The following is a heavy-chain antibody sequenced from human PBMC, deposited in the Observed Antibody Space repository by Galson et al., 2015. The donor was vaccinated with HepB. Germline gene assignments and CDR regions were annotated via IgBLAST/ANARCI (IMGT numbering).Heavy chain of an antibody. J-gene: IGHJ5*02. Sequence: SVKVSCKASGGTFSSYTISWVRQAPGQGLEWMGRIIPILGIANYAQKFQGRVTITADKSTSTAYMELSSLRSEDTAVYYCARGVRELANWFDPWGQGTLVTVSS. CDR1: GGTFSSYT. CDR2: IIPILGIA. V-gene: IGHV1-69*02. CDR3: ARGVRELANWFDP. D-gene: IGHD1-26*01.